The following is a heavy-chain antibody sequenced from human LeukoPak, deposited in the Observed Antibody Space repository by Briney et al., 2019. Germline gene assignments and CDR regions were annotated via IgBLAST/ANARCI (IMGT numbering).Heavy chain of an antibody. CDR1: GFTFSGYW. D-gene: IGHD3-3*01. Sequence: GGSLRLSCAASGFTFSGYWMSWVRQAPGKGLEWVANINKDGSEKHYVDSVRGRFTISRDNAENSLYLQMNSLRAEDTAVYYCARSGDYDFWSGPKGALDYWGQGTLVTVSS. CDR3: ARSGDYDFWSGPKGALDY. V-gene: IGHV3-7*01. J-gene: IGHJ4*02. CDR2: INKDGSEK.